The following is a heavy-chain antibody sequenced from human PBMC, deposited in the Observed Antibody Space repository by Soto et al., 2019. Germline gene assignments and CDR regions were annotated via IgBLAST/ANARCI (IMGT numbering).Heavy chain of an antibody. CDR3: ARESEDLTSNFDY. V-gene: IGHV3-33*01. CDR1: GFIFSNYG. Sequence: GGSLRLSCAASGFIFSNYGMHWVRQAPGKGLEWVALIYYDGSYENYADSVKGRFTISRDNAKNSLYLEMNSLRAEDTAVYYCARESEDLTSNFDYWGQGTLVTVSS. CDR2: IYYDGSYE. J-gene: IGHJ4*02.